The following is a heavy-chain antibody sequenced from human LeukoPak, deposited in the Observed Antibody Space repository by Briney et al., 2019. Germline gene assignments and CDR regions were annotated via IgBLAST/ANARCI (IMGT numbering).Heavy chain of an antibody. V-gene: IGHV4-59*01. Sequence: SETLSLTCTVSGGSISSYYWSWIRQPPGKGLEWIGYIYYSGSTNYNPSLKSRVTISVDTSKNQFSLKLSSVTAADTAVYYCARVPQTRYAYSSSWYYFDYWGQGTLVTVSS. CDR1: GGSISSYY. CDR3: ARVPQTRYAYSSSWYYFDY. J-gene: IGHJ4*02. D-gene: IGHD6-13*01. CDR2: IYYSGST.